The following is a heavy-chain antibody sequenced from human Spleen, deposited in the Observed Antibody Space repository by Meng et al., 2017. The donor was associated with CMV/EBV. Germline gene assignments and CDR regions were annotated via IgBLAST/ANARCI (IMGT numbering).Heavy chain of an antibody. D-gene: IGHD2-2*01. V-gene: IGHV3-21*01. CDR3: ARGRVLEVPQGAFDI. J-gene: IGHJ3*02. CDR2: IALSSTYI. CDR1: GFTFSSYT. Sequence: GESLKISCLGSGFTFSSYTMSWVRLAPGKGLEWVSSIALSSTYIHYADSVKGRFTISRDNAKNSLYLQMNSLRAEDTAVYYCARGRVLEVPQGAFDIWGQGTMVTVSS.